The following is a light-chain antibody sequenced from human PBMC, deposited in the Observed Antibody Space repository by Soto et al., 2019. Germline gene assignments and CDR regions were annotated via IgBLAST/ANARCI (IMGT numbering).Light chain of an antibody. CDR3: QQYNVYSWT. V-gene: IGKV1-5*01. CDR1: QSISGW. J-gene: IGKJ1*01. Sequence: DIQMTQSPSTLSASVGDRVTITCRASQSISGWLAWYQQKPGKAPKLLIYDVSSLESGVPSRFSGSGSGTEFTLTISSLQPDDFATYYCQQYNVYSWTFGQGTKVDIK. CDR2: DVS.